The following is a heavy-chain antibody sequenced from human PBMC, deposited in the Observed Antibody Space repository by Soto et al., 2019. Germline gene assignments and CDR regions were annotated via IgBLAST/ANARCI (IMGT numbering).Heavy chain of an antibody. D-gene: IGHD3-10*01. CDR2: IWYDGSTK. CDR1: GFTFSDYG. J-gene: IGHJ4*02. V-gene: IGHV3-33*01. Sequence: QVQLVESGGGVVQPGRALRLSCSASGFTFSDYGMHWVRQAPGKGLEWVAVIWYDGSTKHYTDSVKSRFTISRDNSKNTLYLQINSLRVEDTAVYYCARVEFGGYLDYWGQGTLVIVSS. CDR3: ARVEFGGYLDY.